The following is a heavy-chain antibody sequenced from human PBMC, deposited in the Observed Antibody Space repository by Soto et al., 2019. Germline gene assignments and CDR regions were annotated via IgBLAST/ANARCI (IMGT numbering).Heavy chain of an antibody. D-gene: IGHD1-26*01. CDR2: IYPGDSDT. V-gene: IGHV5-51*01. J-gene: IGHJ4*02. CDR3: ARTPGSYLYYFDY. CDR1: GYNFTNYC. Sequence: PGESLKISCKGSGYNFTNYCIGWVLQMPGKGLEWMGIIYPGDSDTRYSPSFQGQVTFSADKSISTAYLQWSSLKASDTAMYYCARTPGSYLYYFDYWGQGTLVTVSS.